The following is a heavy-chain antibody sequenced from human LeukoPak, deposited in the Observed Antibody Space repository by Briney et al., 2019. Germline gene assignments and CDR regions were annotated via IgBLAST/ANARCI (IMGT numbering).Heavy chain of an antibody. CDR1: GYTFTGYY. D-gene: IGHD1-26*01. CDR2: INPNSGGT. J-gene: IGHJ4*02. V-gene: IGHV1-2*02. Sequence: ASVKVSCKASGYTFTGYYMHWVRQAPGQGLEWMGWINPNSGGTNYAQKFQGRVTMTRDTSISTAYMELSGLRSDDTAVYYCARGGVYSGSYLGYWGQGTLVTVSS. CDR3: ARGGVYSGSYLGY.